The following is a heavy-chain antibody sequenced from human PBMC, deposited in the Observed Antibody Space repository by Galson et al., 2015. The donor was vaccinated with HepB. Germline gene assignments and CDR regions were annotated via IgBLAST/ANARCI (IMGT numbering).Heavy chain of an antibody. D-gene: IGHD5-18*01. CDR2: IDWDGKK. CDR3: ARTSGYNYGDYYYYGMDV. J-gene: IGHJ6*02. V-gene: IGHV2-70*04. Sequence: PALVKPTQTLTLTCSCSGFSLTTSAMRVSWIRQPPGKALEWLARIDWDGKKFYSTSLRTRLTISKDTSKNQVVLTMTDMDPVDTATYFCARTSGYNYGDYYYYGMDVWGQGTTVTVSS. CDR1: GFSLTTSAMR.